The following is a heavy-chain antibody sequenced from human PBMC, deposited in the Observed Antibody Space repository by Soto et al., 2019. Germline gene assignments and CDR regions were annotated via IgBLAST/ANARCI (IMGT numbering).Heavy chain of an antibody. D-gene: IGHD3-3*01. CDR2: ISPKSGNT. CDR3: ATSYDSGFDP. J-gene: IGHJ5*02. CDR1: GYSFSTYD. V-gene: IGHV1-18*04. Sequence: LLLLQSGAELKKPGASVKISCKASGYSFSTYDISWLRQAPGQQPEWMGRISPKSGNTNYAQKFQDRVTMTADTSSNTAYMELRGLRSDDTATYYCATSYDSGFDPWGQGTLVTVSA.